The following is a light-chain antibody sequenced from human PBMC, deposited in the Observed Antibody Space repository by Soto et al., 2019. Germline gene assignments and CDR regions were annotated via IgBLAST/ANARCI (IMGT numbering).Light chain of an antibody. CDR3: QQYGTSPRT. V-gene: IGKV3-20*01. J-gene: IGKJ1*01. CDR1: QSVSNF. Sequence: EIVLTQSPGTLSLSPGERATLSCRASQSVSNFLAWYQQKPGQSPRLFIYGASSRATGIPDRFSGSGSQTDFTLTISRLEPEDFAVYYCQQYGTSPRTFGQGTKVDIK. CDR2: GAS.